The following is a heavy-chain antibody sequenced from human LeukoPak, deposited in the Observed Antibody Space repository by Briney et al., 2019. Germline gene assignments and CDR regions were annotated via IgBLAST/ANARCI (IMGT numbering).Heavy chain of an antibody. V-gene: IGHV3-23*01. CDR2: ISGSGGST. J-gene: IGHJ4*02. Sequence: SGGPLRLPCAASGFTFSSYAMSWVRQAPGKGLEWVSAISGSGGSTYYADSVKGRFTISRDNSKNTLYLQMNSLRAEDTAVYYCAKGKQWLVQRALLNWGQGTLVTVSS. CDR1: GFTFSSYA. CDR3: AKGKQWLVQRALLN. D-gene: IGHD6-19*01.